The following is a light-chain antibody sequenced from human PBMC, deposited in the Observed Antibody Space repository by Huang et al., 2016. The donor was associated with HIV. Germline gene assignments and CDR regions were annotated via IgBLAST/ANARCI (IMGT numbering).Light chain of an antibody. CDR3: QQYNPWPPWT. CDR1: QSVYIN. CDR2: GAS. Sequence: EIVMTQSPATLSVSPGERATLSCRASQSVYINLAWYAQKVGQPPRLLVYGASTRVTCIPTRFSGSGSWTEFNLTISSLQSEDFVVYYCQQYNPWPPWTFGQGTRVEIK. J-gene: IGKJ1*01. V-gene: IGKV3-15*01.